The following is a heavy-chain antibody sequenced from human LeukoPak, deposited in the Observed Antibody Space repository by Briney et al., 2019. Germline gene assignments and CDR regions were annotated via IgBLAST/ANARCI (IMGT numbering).Heavy chain of an antibody. V-gene: IGHV3-30-3*01. CDR3: ARDPGSGYFDY. CDR1: GFTFSSYA. CDR2: ISYDGSNK. Sequence: GRSLRLSCAASGFTFSSYAMHWVRQAPGKGLEWVAVISYDGSNKYYADSVKGRFTISRDNSKNTLYLQMNSLRAEDTAVYYCARDPGSGYFDYWGQGTLVTVSS. J-gene: IGHJ4*02. D-gene: IGHD3-22*01.